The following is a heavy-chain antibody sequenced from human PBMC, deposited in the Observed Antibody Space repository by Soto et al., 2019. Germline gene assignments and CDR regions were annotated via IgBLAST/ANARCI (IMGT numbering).Heavy chain of an antibody. CDR2: IDDRGIYM. J-gene: IGHJ6*02. CDR3: ARAEVDYAHMFRYTGLDV. D-gene: IGHD3-10*02. Sequence: PVGSLRLSCAASGFSLRPYTVTWVRQAPGKGLEWVSSIDDRGIYMHYADSVKGRFTVSRDNAANLVYLQMVSLRVEDTAVYYCARAEVDYAHMFRYTGLDVWGQGTTVTVSS. V-gene: IGHV3-21*01. CDR1: GFSLRPYT.